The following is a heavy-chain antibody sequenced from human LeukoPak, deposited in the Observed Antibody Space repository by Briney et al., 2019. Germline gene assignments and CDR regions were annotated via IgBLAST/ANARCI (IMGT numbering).Heavy chain of an antibody. CDR1: GGSISSTRYY. Sequence: SETLSLTCTVSGGSISSTRYYWGWIRQPPGKGLEWIGSIYTSGSTNYNPSLKSRVTISVDTSKNQFSLKLSSVTAADTAVYYCARAGGITMVRGVMVTNWFDPWGQGTLVTVSS. V-gene: IGHV4-39*07. CDR2: IYTSGST. J-gene: IGHJ5*02. CDR3: ARAGGITMVRGVMVTNWFDP. D-gene: IGHD3-10*01.